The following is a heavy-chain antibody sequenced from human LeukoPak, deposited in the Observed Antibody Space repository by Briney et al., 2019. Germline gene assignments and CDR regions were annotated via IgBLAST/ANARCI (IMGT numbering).Heavy chain of an antibody. D-gene: IGHD3-10*01. CDR3: ARARGVIPRDY. V-gene: IGHV1-46*01. J-gene: IGHJ4*02. CDR1: GYTFTSYY. Sequence: ASVKVSCKASGYTFTSYYMHWVRQAPGQGLEWMGIINPSGGSTSYAQKFQGRVTMARDTSASTVYMELSSLRSEDTAVYYCARARGVIPRDYWGQGTLVTVSS. CDR2: INPSGGST.